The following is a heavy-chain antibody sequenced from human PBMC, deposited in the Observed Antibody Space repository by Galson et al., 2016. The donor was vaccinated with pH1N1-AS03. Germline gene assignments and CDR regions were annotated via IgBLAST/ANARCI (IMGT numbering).Heavy chain of an antibody. CDR3: ARGYSGLGFVY. J-gene: IGHJ4*02. D-gene: IGHD5-12*01. Sequence: QSGAEVTKPGESLRISCKGSGYSFTNYWINWVRQMPGKGLEWMGRFDPSDSHTSYSPSFQGHVTFSADKSINTAYLQWSSLKSSDTAIYYWARGYSGLGFVYWGQGTLVTVSS. CDR2: FDPSDSHT. V-gene: IGHV5-10-1*01. CDR1: GYSFTNYW.